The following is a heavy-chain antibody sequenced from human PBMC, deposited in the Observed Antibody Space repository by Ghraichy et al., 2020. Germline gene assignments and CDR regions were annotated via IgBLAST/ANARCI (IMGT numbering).Heavy chain of an antibody. CDR3: ATSGAAFGMDF. J-gene: IGHJ6*02. CDR2: IYHSGIN. Sequence: SETLSLTCTVSAGSIRSYYWSWIRQPPGKGLEWIGYIYHSGINKYNPSLKSRVAILIDTSKNQFSLRLSSVAAADTAVYYCATSGAAFGMDFWGQGITVTVSS. V-gene: IGHV4-59*08. D-gene: IGHD1-26*01. CDR1: AGSIRSYY.